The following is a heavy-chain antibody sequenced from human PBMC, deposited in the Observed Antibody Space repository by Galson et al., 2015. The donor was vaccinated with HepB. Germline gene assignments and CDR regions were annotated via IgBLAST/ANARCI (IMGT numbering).Heavy chain of an antibody. CDR2: VYYSGST. CDR1: GGSISSYY. V-gene: IGHV4-59*01. J-gene: IGHJ4*02. Sequence: SETLSLTCTVSGGSISSYYWSWIRQPPGKGLEWIGYVYYSGSTNYNPSLKSRVTISVDTSKNQFSLKLSSVTAADTAVYYCARNYDSESSTFDYWGQGTLVTVSS. CDR3: ARNYDSESSTFDY. D-gene: IGHD5-12*01.